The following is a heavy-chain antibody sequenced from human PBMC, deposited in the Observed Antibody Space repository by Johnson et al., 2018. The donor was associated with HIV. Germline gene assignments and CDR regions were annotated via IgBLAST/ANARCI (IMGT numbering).Heavy chain of an antibody. CDR2: ISSSGSTI. CDR3: ARALLDSSGWTPTNVYAFDI. D-gene: IGHD6-19*01. V-gene: IGHV3-48*01. Sequence: VKLVESGGGVVQPGGSLRLSCAASGFTFDDYGMSWVRQAPGKGLEWVSYISSSGSTIYYADSVKGRFTISRDNSKNSLYLQMNSLRAEGTAVYDFARALLDSSGWTPTNVYAFDIWGQGTMVTVSS. J-gene: IGHJ3*02. CDR1: GFTFDDYG.